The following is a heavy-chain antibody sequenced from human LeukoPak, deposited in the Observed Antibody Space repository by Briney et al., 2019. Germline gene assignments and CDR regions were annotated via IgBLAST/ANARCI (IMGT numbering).Heavy chain of an antibody. CDR2: IYHSGST. Sequence: SETLSLTCTVSGYSISSGYYWGWIRQPPGKGLEWIGSIYHSGSTYYNPSLKRRVTISVDTSKNQFSLKLSPVTAADTAVYYCARVLSNTMGFGELLNNWGQGTLVTVSS. CDR1: GYSISSGYY. D-gene: IGHD3-10*01. V-gene: IGHV4-38-2*02. CDR3: ARVLSNTMGFGELLNN. J-gene: IGHJ4*02.